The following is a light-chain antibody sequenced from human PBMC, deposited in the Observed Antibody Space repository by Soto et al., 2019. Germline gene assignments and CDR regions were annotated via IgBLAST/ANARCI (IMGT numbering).Light chain of an antibody. V-gene: IGKV3-20*01. CDR3: QQYGNSPMYT. Sequence: DIVLTQSPGTLSLSPGERATLSCRASQYVNNDYLAWYQQRPGQAPRLLIYGASRRATGIPDRFSGSGSGTDLTLTISGLEPEDFGVFYCQQYGNSPMYTFGQGTKLQIK. CDR2: GAS. CDR1: QYVNNDY. J-gene: IGKJ2*01.